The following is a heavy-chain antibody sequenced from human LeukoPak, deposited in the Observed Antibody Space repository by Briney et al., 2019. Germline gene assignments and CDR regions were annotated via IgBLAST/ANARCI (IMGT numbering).Heavy chain of an antibody. V-gene: IGHV1-69*04. Sequence: SVKVSCTASGGTFSSYGISWVRQAPGQGLEWMGRIIPILGIANYAQKFQGRVTITADKSTSTAYMELSSLRSEDTAVYYCARDRGPRSGSYYDFDYWGQGTLVTVSS. J-gene: IGHJ4*02. CDR2: IIPILGIA. CDR3: ARDRGPRSGSYYDFDY. D-gene: IGHD1-26*01. CDR1: GGTFSSYG.